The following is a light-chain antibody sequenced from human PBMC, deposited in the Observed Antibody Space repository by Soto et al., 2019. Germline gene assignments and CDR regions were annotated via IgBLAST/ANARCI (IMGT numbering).Light chain of an antibody. CDR3: QQYGSSAPIT. Sequence: EIVFTQSPGTLALSPGERATLSCRASQSVSSGLALYQRKPGQAPRLLIYGASIRATGIPDRFSGSGSETDFTLTISRLEPEDFALYYCQQYGSSAPITFGQGTRLEIK. CDR2: GAS. CDR1: QSVSSG. J-gene: IGKJ5*01. V-gene: IGKV3-20*01.